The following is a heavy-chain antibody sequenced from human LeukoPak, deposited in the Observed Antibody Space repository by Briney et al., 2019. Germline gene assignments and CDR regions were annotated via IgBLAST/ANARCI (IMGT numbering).Heavy chain of an antibody. CDR2: ISSSSSYI. Sequence: GGSLRLSCAASGFTFSSYSMNWVRQAPGKGLEWVSSISSSSSYIYYADSVKGRFTISRDNAKNSLYLQMNSLRAEDTAEYYCASTTDFWSGYFDYWGQGTLVTVSS. D-gene: IGHD3-3*01. CDR3: ASTTDFWSGYFDY. V-gene: IGHV3-21*01. CDR1: GFTFSSYS. J-gene: IGHJ4*02.